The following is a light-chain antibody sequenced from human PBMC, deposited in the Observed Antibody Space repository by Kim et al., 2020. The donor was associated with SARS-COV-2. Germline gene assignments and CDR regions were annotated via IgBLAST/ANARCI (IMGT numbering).Light chain of an antibody. V-gene: IGKV1-39*01. CDR3: QQSYSSPRT. CDR2: GVS. CDR1: QTINNY. J-gene: IGKJ1*01. Sequence: SAAVGDRITITCRASQTINNYLNWYRQKPGKAPELLIYGVSRLQSGVPSRFSGSGSGTDFTLTISSLQREDFATYYCQQSYSSPRTFGQGTKVDIK.